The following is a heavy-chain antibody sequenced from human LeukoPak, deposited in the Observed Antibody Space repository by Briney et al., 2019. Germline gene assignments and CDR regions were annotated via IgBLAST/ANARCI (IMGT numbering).Heavy chain of an antibody. CDR1: GGSISSSSYY. CDR2: INHSGST. V-gene: IGHV4-39*07. J-gene: IGHJ3*02. Sequence: SETLSLTCTVSGGSISSSSYYWSWIRQPPGKGLEWIGEINHSGSTNYNPSLKSRVTISVDTSKNQFSLKLSSVTAADTAVYYCARELDYYDSSGYRIIDAFDIWGQGTMVTVSS. CDR3: ARELDYYDSSGYRIIDAFDI. D-gene: IGHD3-22*01.